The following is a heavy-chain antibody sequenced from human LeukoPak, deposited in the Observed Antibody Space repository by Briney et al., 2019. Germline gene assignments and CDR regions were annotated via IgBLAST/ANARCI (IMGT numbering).Heavy chain of an antibody. J-gene: IGHJ6*02. V-gene: IGHV1-2*02. CDR1: GYTFTGYY. Sequence: ASVKVSCKASGYTFTGYYMHWVRQAPGRGLEWMGWINPNSGGTNSAQKFQGRVTMTRDTSISTAYMELSRLRSDDTAVYYCARDLAAAGVYYYGMDVWGQGTTVTVSS. CDR3: ARDLAAAGVYYYGMDV. D-gene: IGHD6-13*01. CDR2: INPNSGGT.